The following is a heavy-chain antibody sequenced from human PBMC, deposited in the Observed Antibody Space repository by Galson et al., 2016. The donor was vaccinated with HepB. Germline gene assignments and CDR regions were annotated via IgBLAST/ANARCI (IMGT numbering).Heavy chain of an antibody. Sequence: QFGAEVKKPGESLKISCKGSGYRFTNYWIAWVRQMPGKGLEWMGIINPGDSDTRYSPSFQGQVIISADKSISTAYLQWSSLKASDTAMYYCARGVQQLNYDYWGQGTLVTVSS. J-gene: IGHJ4*02. CDR3: ARGVQQLNYDY. CDR1: GYRFTNYW. V-gene: IGHV5-51*01. D-gene: IGHD6-13*01. CDR2: INPGDSDT.